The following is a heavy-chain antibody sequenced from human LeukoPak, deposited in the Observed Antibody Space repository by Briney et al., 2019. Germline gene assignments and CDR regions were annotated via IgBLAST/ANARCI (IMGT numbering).Heavy chain of an antibody. CDR2: IKGDQGTT. V-gene: IGHV3-74*01. CDR1: GFTCSRHW. Sequence: GGSLRLSCAASGFTCSRHWMHWVRQAPGKGLVWVSRIKGDQGTTNYADSVKGRFTISRDNAKNTLYLQMNSLRAEDTAVYYCAREYNYDLDVWGKGTTVTVSS. CDR3: AREYNYDLDV. J-gene: IGHJ6*04.